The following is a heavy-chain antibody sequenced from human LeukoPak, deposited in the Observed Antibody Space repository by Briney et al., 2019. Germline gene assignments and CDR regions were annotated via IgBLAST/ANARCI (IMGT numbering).Heavy chain of an antibody. D-gene: IGHD3-22*01. CDR3: AKDPFYDSSAYPT. Sequence: GGSLRLSCAASGFTFSNYDMSWVRQAPGRGLEWVSAIRGSGTTSYYADSVRGRFTISRDNSKNTLYLEMNSLRAEDTAVYYCAKDPFYDSSAYPTWGQGTLVTVSS. CDR1: GFTFSNYD. J-gene: IGHJ5*02. V-gene: IGHV3-23*01. CDR2: IRGSGTTS.